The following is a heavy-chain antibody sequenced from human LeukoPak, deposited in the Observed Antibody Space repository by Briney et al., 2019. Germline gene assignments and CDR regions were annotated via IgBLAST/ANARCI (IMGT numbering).Heavy chain of an antibody. V-gene: IGHV3-30*18. CDR1: GYTFTSYG. Sequence: SCKASGYTFTSYGISWVRQAPGKGLEWVAVISYDGSNKYYADSVKGRFTISRDNSKNTLYLQMNSLRAEDTAVYYCAKGSSGWYYFGMDVWGQGTTVTVSS. D-gene: IGHD6-19*01. CDR2: ISYDGSNK. J-gene: IGHJ6*02. CDR3: AKGSSGWYYFGMDV.